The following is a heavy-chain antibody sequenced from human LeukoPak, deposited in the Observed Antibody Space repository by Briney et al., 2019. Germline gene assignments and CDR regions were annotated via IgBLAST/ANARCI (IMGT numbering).Heavy chain of an antibody. CDR2: IYYNGRT. D-gene: IGHD3-22*01. CDR1: GGSISSYY. J-gene: IGHJ5*02. CDR3: ARDAAGEGRLVITWFDP. Sequence: PSETLSLTCTVSGGSISSYYWSWIRQPPGKGLECIAYIYYNGRTNYNPSLQSRVTISVDTSKNQFSLKLSSVTAADTAVYFCARDAAGEGRLVITWFDPWGQGTLVTVSS. V-gene: IGHV4-59*12.